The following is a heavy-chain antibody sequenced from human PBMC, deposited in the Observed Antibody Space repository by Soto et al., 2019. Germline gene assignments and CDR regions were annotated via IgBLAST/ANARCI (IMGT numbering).Heavy chain of an antibody. J-gene: IGHJ4*02. CDR1: GYTFTSYD. D-gene: IGHD1-1*01. V-gene: IGHV1-8*01. CDR2: MNPNTGNS. CDR3: ARRAETNGWNGFGGQHWAFNYFDS. Sequence: ASVKVSCKASGYTFTSYDIYWVRQATGQGLEWMGWMNPNTGNSGYAQKFQGRVTMTSDTSISTAHMELSSLRSEDTAVYYCARRAETNGWNGFGGQHWAFNYFDSWGQGTLVTVSS.